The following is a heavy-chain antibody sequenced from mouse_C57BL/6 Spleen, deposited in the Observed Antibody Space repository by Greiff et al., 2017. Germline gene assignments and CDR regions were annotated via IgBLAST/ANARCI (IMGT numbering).Heavy chain of an antibody. Sequence: QVQLQQSGAELAKPGASVKLSCKASGYTFTSYWMHWVKQRPGQGLEWIGYINPSSGYTKYNQKFKGKATLTADKSSSTAYMQLSSLTYEDSAVYYCASYCYDSWDYAMDYWGQGTSVTVSS. J-gene: IGHJ4*01. CDR1: GYTFTSYW. CDR3: ASYCYDSWDYAMDY. CDR2: INPSSGYT. V-gene: IGHV1-7*01. D-gene: IGHD1-1*01.